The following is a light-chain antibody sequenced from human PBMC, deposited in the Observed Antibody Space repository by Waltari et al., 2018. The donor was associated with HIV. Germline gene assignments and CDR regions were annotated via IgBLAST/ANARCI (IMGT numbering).Light chain of an antibody. Sequence: QSVLTQPPSASGTPGQRVTIPCSGSSSNIGVNTVNWYQQLPGTAPKLLIYTNTQRPAGVPDRFSGSKSGTSASLAISGLQSEDEADYYCATWDDSLNGHVVFGGGTKLTVL. CDR2: TNT. CDR1: SSNIGVNT. V-gene: IGLV1-44*01. J-gene: IGLJ2*01. CDR3: ATWDDSLNGHVV.